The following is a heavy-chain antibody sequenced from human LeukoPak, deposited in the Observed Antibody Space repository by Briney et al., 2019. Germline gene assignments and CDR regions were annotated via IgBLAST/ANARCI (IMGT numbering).Heavy chain of an antibody. Sequence: SVKVSCKASGGTFSSYAISWVRQAPGQGLEWMGGIIPIFGTANYAQKFQGRVTITADESTSTAYMELSSLRSEDMAVYYCATDPRTTVFGTFRYYYMDVWGEGTTVAVSS. D-gene: IGHD3-3*01. V-gene: IGHV1-69*13. CDR3: ATDPRTTVFGTFRYYYMDV. CDR1: GGTFSSYA. CDR2: IIPIFGTA. J-gene: IGHJ6*03.